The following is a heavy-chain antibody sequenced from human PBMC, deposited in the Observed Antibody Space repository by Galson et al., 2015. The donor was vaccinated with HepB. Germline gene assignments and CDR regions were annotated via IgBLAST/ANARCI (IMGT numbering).Heavy chain of an antibody. CDR1: GFTFSAFA. J-gene: IGHJ4*02. D-gene: IGHD3-22*01. V-gene: IGHV3-23*03. CDR2: VEKDSSGT. CDR3: AKDADYYAGSPISFLFDS. Sequence: SLRLSCAASGFTFSAFAMSWVRQAPGQGLEWVSGVEKDSSGTYYADSVKGRFTITRDNSKNTLYLQVNSLRAEDTAVYYCAKDADYYAGSPISFLFDSLGQGTLVTVSS.